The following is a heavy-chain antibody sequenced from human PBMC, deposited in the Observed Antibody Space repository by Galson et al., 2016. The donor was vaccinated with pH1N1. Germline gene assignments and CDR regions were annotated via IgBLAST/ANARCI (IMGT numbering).Heavy chain of an antibody. CDR3: AKDLVRSVPHQGYLVL. V-gene: IGHV3-23*01. CDR1: GFTFRSYA. Sequence: SLRLSCAGSGFTFRSYAMSWVRLAPGKGLQWVSTIIATGGSTYYVDSVKGRFTISRDNSRNTLHLQMNGLRDEDTALYWCAKDLVRSVPHQGYLVLWGRGTLVTVSS. D-gene: IGHD2-2*01. J-gene: IGHJ2*01. CDR2: IIATGGST.